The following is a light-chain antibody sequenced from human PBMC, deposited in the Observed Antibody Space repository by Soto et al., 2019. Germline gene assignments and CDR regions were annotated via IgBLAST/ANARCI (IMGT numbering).Light chain of an antibody. CDR2: DAS. Sequence: EIVLTQSPATLSVSPGERATLSCRASQRLSNDLAWYQQKPGQAPRLLIYDASNRATGIPARFSVSGSGTDFTLTISSLEPEDFAVYYCQHRSNCPLTFGGGTKVEIK. CDR1: QRLSND. J-gene: IGKJ4*01. CDR3: QHRSNCPLT. V-gene: IGKV3-11*01.